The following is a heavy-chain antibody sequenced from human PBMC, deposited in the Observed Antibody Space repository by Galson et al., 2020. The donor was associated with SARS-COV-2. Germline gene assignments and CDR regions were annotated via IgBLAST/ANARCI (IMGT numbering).Heavy chain of an antibody. CDR3: ARDLSSITIFGVGRYGMDV. J-gene: IGHJ6*02. V-gene: IGHV3-48*02. D-gene: IGHD3-3*01. CDR2: ISSSSSTI. Sequence: GGSLRLSCAASGFTFGSYSMNWVRQAPGKGLEWVSYISSSSSTIYYADSVKGRFTISRDNAKNSLYLQMNSLRDEDTAVYYCARDLSSITIFGVGRYGMDVWGQGTMVTVSS. CDR1: GFTFGSYS.